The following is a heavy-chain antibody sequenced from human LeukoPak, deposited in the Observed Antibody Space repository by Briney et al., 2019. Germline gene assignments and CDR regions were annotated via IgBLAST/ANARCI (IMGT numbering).Heavy chain of an antibody. V-gene: IGHV3-21*01. J-gene: IGHJ5*02. Sequence: GGSLRLSCAASGFTFSSYSMNWVRQAPGKGLEWVSSISSSSSYIYYADSVKGRFTISRDNAKNSLYLQMNSLRAEDTAVYYCARDFLDSGHGDWFDPWGQGTLVTVSS. CDR1: GFTFSSYS. CDR3: ARDFLDSGHGDWFDP. CDR2: ISSSSSYI. D-gene: IGHD5-12*01.